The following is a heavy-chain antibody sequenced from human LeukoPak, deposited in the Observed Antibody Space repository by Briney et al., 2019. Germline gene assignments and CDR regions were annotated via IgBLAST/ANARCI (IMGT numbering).Heavy chain of an antibody. CDR1: GYSFTNYW. V-gene: IGHV5-51*01. CDR3: ARHARSGYFNWFDP. J-gene: IGHJ5*02. Sequence: GESLKISCKGSGYSFTNYWIGWVRQMPGKGLEWMGIIYPGDSDTRYSPSFQGQVTISADKSISTAYLQWSSLKAPDAAMYYCARHARSGYFNWFDPWGQGTLVTVSS. D-gene: IGHD3-3*01. CDR2: IYPGDSDT.